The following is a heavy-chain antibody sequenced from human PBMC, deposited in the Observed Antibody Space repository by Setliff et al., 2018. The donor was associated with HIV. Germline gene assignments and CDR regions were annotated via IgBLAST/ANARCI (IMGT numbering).Heavy chain of an antibody. J-gene: IGHJ5*02. CDR2: IVPVFRTV. CDR1: GGSFYTYA. D-gene: IGHD3-3*01. V-gene: IGHV1-69*13. CDR3: ARGPKKGVDILPPDS. Sequence: SVKVSCKASGGSFYTYAFTWVRQAPGQGLKWVGGIVPVFRTVNYAQKLQGRVTITADESTSTSYMELNSLTSDDTAVYYCARGPKKGVDILPPDSWGQGTLVTVSS.